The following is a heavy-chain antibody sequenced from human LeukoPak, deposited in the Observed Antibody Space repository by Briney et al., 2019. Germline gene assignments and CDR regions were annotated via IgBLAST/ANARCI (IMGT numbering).Heavy chain of an antibody. D-gene: IGHD3-22*01. CDR3: ASGKAGDSSGYLDY. CDR1: GGSISSSSYY. Sequence: PSETLSLTCTVSGGSISSSSYYWGWIHQPPGKGLEWIGSIYYSGSTYYNPSLKSRVTISVDTSKNQFSLKLSSVTAADTAVYYCASGKAGDSSGYLDYWGQGTLVTVSS. J-gene: IGHJ4*02. CDR2: IYYSGST. V-gene: IGHV4-39*07.